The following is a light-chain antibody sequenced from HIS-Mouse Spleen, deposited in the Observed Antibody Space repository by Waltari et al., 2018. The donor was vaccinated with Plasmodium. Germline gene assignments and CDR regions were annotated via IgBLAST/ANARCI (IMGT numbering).Light chain of an antibody. CDR1: ALPKKY. Sequence: SYELTQPPSVSLSPAQTARIPCSGDALPKKYAYWYQQKSGQAPVLVIYEDSKRPSGIPERFSGSSSGTMATLTISGAQVEDEADYYCYSTDSSGNHRVFGGGTKLTVL. CDR2: EDS. V-gene: IGLV3-10*01. J-gene: IGLJ3*02. CDR3: YSTDSSGNHRV.